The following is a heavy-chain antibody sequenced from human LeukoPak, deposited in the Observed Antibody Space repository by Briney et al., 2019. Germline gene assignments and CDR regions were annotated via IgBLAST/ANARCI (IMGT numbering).Heavy chain of an antibody. CDR1: GGTSNSHA. V-gene: IGHV1-69*04. CDR3: ATTNDGGGYQWGDFFDF. Sequence: SVKVSCKASGGTSNSHAISRVRQAPGQGLEWMGRIIPNLGTTNRAQNFQDRVTLTADKSTNTAYMELTSLTSDDTAVYYCATTNDGGGYQWGDFFDFWGQGTLVTVSS. D-gene: IGHD3-22*01. CDR2: IIPNLGTT. J-gene: IGHJ4*02.